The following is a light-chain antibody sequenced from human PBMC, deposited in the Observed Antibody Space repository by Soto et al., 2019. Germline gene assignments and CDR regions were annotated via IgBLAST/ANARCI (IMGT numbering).Light chain of an antibody. CDR2: GVS. CDR3: SSYTSTTTVI. V-gene: IGLV2-14*01. Sequence: QSALTQPASVSGSPGQSIAISCTGTSSDVGGYNYVSWYRQHAGKAPKLMIYGVSYRPSGISNRFSGSKSGNKASLTISGLQTEDEADYYGSSYTSTTTVIFGGGTKLTVL. CDR1: SSDVGGYNY. J-gene: IGLJ2*01.